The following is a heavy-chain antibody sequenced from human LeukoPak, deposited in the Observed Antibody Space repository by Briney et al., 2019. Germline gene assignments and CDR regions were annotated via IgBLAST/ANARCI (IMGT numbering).Heavy chain of an antibody. V-gene: IGHV3-49*04. CDR3: ARDQSTGWLPLGYFDY. D-gene: IGHD5-24*01. CDR1: GFTFGDYA. CDR2: IRSKAYGGTT. Sequence: PGGSLRLSCTASGFTFGDYAMGWVRQAPGKGLEWVGFIRSKAYGGTTEYAASVKGRFTISRDDSKSIAYLQMNSLKTEDTAVYYCARDQSTGWLPLGYFDYWGQGTLVTVSS. J-gene: IGHJ4*02.